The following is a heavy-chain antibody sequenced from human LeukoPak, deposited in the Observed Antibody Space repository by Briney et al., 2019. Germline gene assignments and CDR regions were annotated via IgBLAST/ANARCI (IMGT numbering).Heavy chain of an antibody. J-gene: IGHJ5*02. CDR2: ISAYNGNT. Sequence: ASVKVSCTASGYTFTSYGISWVRQAPGQGLEWMGWISAYNGNTNYAQKLQGRVTMTTDTSTSTAYMELRSLRSDDTAVYYCARDLGGYCSSTSCYRGDGNWFDPWGQGTLVTVSS. D-gene: IGHD2-2*01. V-gene: IGHV1-18*01. CDR3: ARDLGGYCSSTSCYRGDGNWFDP. CDR1: GYTFTSYG.